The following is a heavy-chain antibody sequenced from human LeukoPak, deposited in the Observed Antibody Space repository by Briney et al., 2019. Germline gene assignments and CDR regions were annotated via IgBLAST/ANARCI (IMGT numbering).Heavy chain of an antibody. V-gene: IGHV4-4*07. CDR3: EWGANSGSYAEE. CDR1: RGSISSDD. CDR2: FYIRGST. D-gene: IGHD1-26*01. Sequence: SETLSLTCTVARGSISSDDWSWIRQSAGKGLEWSGRFYIRGSTDYNPSLKSRVTMSVDTSKNQFSLNLSSVTVADTAMSYCEWGANSGSYAEEWGQGTLVTVSS. J-gene: IGHJ4*02.